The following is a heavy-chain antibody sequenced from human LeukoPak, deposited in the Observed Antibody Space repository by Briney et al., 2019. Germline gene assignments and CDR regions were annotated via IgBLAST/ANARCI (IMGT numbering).Heavy chain of an antibody. D-gene: IGHD6-13*01. J-gene: IGHJ2*01. CDR1: GGSVSGFY. CDR2: IYYSGST. CDR3: TAASGSYWYFDL. Sequence: SETLSLTCTVSGGSVSGFYWSWIRQPPGKGLEWIGFIYYSGSTNYNPSLKSRLTTSVDTSKSQFSLRLSSVTAADTAVYYCTAASGSYWYFDLWGRGTLVTVSS. V-gene: IGHV4-59*08.